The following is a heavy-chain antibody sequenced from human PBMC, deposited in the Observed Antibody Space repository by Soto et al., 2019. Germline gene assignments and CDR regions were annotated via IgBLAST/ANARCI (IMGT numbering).Heavy chain of an antibody. V-gene: IGHV4-38-2*01. CDR1: GYSISSGYY. CDR3: ARSLLRYYASTIDY. D-gene: IGHD3-3*01. J-gene: IGHJ4*02. CDR2: IYHSGST. Sequence: SETLSLTCAVSGYSISSGYYWGWIRQPPGKGLEWIGSIYHSGSTYYNPSLKSRVTISVDTSKNQFSLKLSSVTAADTAVYYCARSLLRYYASTIDYWGQGTLVTVSS.